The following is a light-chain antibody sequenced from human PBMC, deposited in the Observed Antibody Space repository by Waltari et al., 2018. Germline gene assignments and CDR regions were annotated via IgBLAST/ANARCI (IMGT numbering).Light chain of an antibody. CDR3: EQRINWPVT. Sequence: EIVLTPSPVTLSLSPGRGATLSCRASQSVSVYLARYQLKPGQAPRLRIYDAANRATGIPSRFSGSGSGTDFTLTISSLEPEDFSVYDCEQRINWPVTFGGGTKVDMK. V-gene: IGKV3-11*01. CDR2: DAA. J-gene: IGKJ4*01. CDR1: QSVSVY.